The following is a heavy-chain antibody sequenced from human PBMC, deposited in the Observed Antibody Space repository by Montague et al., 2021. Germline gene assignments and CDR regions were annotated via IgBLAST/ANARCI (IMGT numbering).Heavy chain of an antibody. Sequence: SETLSLTCTVSGDSMNTYKWNWIRQPPGKGLEWIGYIYSSGNTNYNPSLKSRVTISVDTSRNQFSLEVRSVTAADTAKYYCAREWSAFGFWGQGIMVTVSS. CDR3: AREWSAFGF. CDR2: IYSSGNT. J-gene: IGHJ3*01. D-gene: IGHD1-26*01. CDR1: GDSMNTYK. V-gene: IGHV4-59*01.